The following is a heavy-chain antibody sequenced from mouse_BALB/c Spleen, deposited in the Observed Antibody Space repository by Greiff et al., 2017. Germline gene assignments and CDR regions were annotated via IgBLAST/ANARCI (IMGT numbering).Heavy chain of an antibody. CDR1: GFTFSSYT. V-gene: IGHV5-12-2*01. CDR2: ISNGGGST. J-gene: IGHJ3*01. Sequence: DVMLVESGGGLVQPGGSLKLSCAASGFTFSSYTMSWVRQTPEKRLEWVAYISNGGGSTYYPDTVKGRFTISRDNAKNTLYLQMSSLKSEDTAMYYCARHEGFAYWGQGTLVTVSA. CDR3: ARHEGFAY.